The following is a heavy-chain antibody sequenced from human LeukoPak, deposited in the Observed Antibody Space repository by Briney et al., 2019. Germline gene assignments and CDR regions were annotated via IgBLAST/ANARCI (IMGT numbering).Heavy chain of an antibody. Sequence: GGSLRLSCAASGFTFDDYGMSWVRQAPGKGLEWVSGINWNGGSTGYADSVKGRFTTSRDNAKNSLYLQMNSLRAEDTALYYCARAPRPSYCSSTSCSRYYDFWSGYYPYYYYYYMDVWGKGTTVTVSS. D-gene: IGHD3-3*01. J-gene: IGHJ6*03. V-gene: IGHV3-20*04. CDR2: INWNGGST. CDR3: ARAPRPSYCSSTSCSRYYDFWSGYYPYYYYYYMDV. CDR1: GFTFDDYG.